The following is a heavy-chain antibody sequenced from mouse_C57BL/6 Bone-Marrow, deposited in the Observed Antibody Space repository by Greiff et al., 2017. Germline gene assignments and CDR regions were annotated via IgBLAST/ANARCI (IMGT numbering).Heavy chain of an antibody. J-gene: IGHJ1*03. CDR2: IYPRSGNT. CDR3: ARGLLRSFDV. D-gene: IGHD2-3*01. CDR1: GYTFTSYG. V-gene: IGHV1-81*01. Sequence: VQLQESGAELARPGASVKLSCKASGYTFTSYGISWVKQRTGQGLEWIGEIYPRSGNTYYNEKFKGKATLTADKSSSTAYMGLRSLTSEDSAVYFCARGLLRSFDVWGTGTTVTVSS.